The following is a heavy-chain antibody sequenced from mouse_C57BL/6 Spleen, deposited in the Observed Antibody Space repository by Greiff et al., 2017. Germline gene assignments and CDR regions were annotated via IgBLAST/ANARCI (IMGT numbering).Heavy chain of an antibody. CDR3: ASRVGY. J-gene: IGHJ2*01. CDR1: GYAFSSHW. CDR2: IYPGDGDT. Sequence: QVQLQQSGAELVKPGASVKISCKASGYAFSSHWMNWVKQRPGKGLEWIGQIYPGDGDTNYNGKFKGKATLTADKSSSTAYMQLSSLPSEDSAVYFCASRVGYWGQGTTLTVSA. V-gene: IGHV1-80*01.